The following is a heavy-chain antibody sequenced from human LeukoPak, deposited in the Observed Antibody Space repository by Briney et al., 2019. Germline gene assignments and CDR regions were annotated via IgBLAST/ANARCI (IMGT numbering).Heavy chain of an antibody. CDR3: ARVANITTFGMDV. D-gene: IGHD3-9*01. V-gene: IGHV3-33*01. Sequence: PGGSLRLSCAASGFTFSSFGMHWVRQAPGKGLEWVAVIWYDGSKKYYADSVKGRFTISRDNSKNTLYLQMNALRAEDTAVYYCARVANITTFGMDVWGQGTTVTVS. CDR2: IWYDGSKK. CDR1: GFTFSSFG. J-gene: IGHJ6*02.